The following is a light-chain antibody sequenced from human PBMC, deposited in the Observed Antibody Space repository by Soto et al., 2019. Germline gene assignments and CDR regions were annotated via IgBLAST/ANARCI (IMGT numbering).Light chain of an antibody. Sequence: DIQMTQSPSSLSASVGDRVTITCRASQGIRNDLGWYQQKPGKAPKRLIYAASSLQSGDPSGFGGSGSGTDFTLALTALQPEDGATYYCLQHNSYPWTFGQGTKVEIK. V-gene: IGKV1-17*01. J-gene: IGKJ1*01. CDR3: LQHNSYPWT. CDR2: AAS. CDR1: QGIRND.